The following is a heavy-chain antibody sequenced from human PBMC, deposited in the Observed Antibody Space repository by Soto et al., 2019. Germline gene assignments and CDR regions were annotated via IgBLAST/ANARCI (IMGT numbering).Heavy chain of an antibody. CDR1: GGSFSGYY. CDR3: ARGVRVKYYYYYYGMDV. V-gene: IGHV4-34*01. J-gene: IGHJ6*02. CDR2: INHSGST. Sequence: PSETLSLTCAVYGGSFSGYYWSWIRQPPGKGLEWIGEINHSGSTNYNPSLKSRVTISVDTSKNQFSLKLSSVTAADTAVYYCARGVRVKYYYYYYGMDVWGQGTTVTVSS. D-gene: IGHD3-10*01.